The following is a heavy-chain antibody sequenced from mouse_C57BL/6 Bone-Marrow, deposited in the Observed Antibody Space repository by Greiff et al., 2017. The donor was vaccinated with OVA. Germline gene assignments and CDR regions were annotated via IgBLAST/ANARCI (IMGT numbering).Heavy chain of an antibody. CDR3: ARKVYGSGYYFDY. D-gene: IGHD1-1*01. J-gene: IGHJ2*01. V-gene: IGHV1-47*01. Sequence: VKLQESGAELVKPGASVKMSCKASGYTFTTYPIEWMKQNHGKSLEWIGNFHPYNDDTKYNEKFKGKATLTVEKSSSTVYLELSRLTSDDSAVYYCARKVYGSGYYFDYWGQGTTLTVSS. CDR2: FHPYNDDT. CDR1: GYTFTTYP.